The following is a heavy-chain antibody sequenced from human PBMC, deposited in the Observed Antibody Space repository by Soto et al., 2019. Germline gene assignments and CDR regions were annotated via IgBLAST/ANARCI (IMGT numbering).Heavy chain of an antibody. V-gene: IGHV3-30*18. J-gene: IGHJ6*02. CDR3: AKLRNVLRFLELSSVMEV. D-gene: IGHD3-3*01. CDR2: ISYDESNK. CDR1: GFTFSSYG. Sequence: GGSLRLSCAASGFTFSSYGMHWVRQAPGKGLEWVAFISYDESNKYYADSVKGRFTISRDNSRTTLYLQMNSLRAEDTAVYFCAKLRNVLRFLELSSVMEVWGDGTTVTVSS.